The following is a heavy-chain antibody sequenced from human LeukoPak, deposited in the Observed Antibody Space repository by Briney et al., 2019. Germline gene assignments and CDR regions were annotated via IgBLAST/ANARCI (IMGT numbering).Heavy chain of an antibody. Sequence: SETLSLTCIVSDGSISGYYWSWIRQPPGKGLEWIGYIYYSGSTNYNPSLKSRVTISVDTSKNQFSLKLSSVTAADTAVYYCARHGIHAADSWYLYCSSTSCYRGAEYFQHWGQGTLVTVSS. CDR3: ARHGIHAADSWYLYCSSTSCYRGAEYFQH. CDR1: DGSISGYY. D-gene: IGHD2-2*02. V-gene: IGHV4-59*08. CDR2: IYYSGST. J-gene: IGHJ1*01.